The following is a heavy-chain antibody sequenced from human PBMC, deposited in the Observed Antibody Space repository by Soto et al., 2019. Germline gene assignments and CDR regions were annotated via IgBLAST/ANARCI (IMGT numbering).Heavy chain of an antibody. CDR2: MNPNSGNT. CDR1: GYTFTSYD. D-gene: IGHD3-3*01. J-gene: IGHJ6*02. Sequence: QVQLVQSGAEVKKPGASVKVSCKASGYTFTSYDINWVRQATGQGLEWMGWMNPNSGNTGYAQKFQGRVTMTRNTSISTAYMELSSLRSEDTAVYYCARFLERADFWSGFPYGMDVWGQGTTVTVSS. V-gene: IGHV1-8*01. CDR3: ARFLERADFWSGFPYGMDV.